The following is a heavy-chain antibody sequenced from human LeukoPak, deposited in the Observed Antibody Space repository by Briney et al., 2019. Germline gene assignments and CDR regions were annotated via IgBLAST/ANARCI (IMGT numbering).Heavy chain of an antibody. V-gene: IGHV3-33*06. Sequence: GRSLRLSCGASGFTFSSYGMHWVRQAPGKGLEWVAVIWYDGSNKYYADSVKGRFTISRDNSKNTLYLQMNSLRAEDTAVYYCAKAFWSGYYSEIYYYYYYMDVWGKGTTVTVCS. CDR2: IWYDGSNK. D-gene: IGHD3-3*01. CDR1: GFTFSSYG. CDR3: AKAFWSGYYSEIYYYYYYMDV. J-gene: IGHJ6*03.